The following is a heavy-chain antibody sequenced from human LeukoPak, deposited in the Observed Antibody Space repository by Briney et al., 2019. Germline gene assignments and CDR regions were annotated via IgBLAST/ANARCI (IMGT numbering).Heavy chain of an antibody. J-gene: IGHJ4*02. CDR1: GYSISSGYF. CDR3: ARDYGAVAGTLYFDY. Sequence: SETLSLTCNVSGYSISSGYFWGWVRQPPGKGLEWIGSIYQRATVHYNPSLKSRVTISLDTSKNQFSLKLSSVTAADTAVYYCARDYGAVAGTLYFDYWGQGTLVTVSS. V-gene: IGHV4-38-2*02. CDR2: IYQRATV. D-gene: IGHD6-19*01.